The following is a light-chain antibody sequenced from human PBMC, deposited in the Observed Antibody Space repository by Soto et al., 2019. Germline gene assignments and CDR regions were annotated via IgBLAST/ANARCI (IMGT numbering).Light chain of an antibody. CDR1: SSDVGGYNY. CDR2: DVS. Sequence: QSVLTQPASVSGSPGQSITISCTGTSSDVGGYNYVSWYQQHPGKAPGLMIYDVSNRPAGVSNRFSGSRSGNTASLTISGLQAEDEGDYYCSSYTSSSTYVVGTGTKVTVL. J-gene: IGLJ1*01. CDR3: SSYTSSSTYV. V-gene: IGLV2-14*01.